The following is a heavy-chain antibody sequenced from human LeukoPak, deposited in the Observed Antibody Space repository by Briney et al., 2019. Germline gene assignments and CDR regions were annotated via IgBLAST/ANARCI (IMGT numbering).Heavy chain of an antibody. D-gene: IGHD3-10*01. CDR2: IYYTGIG. J-gene: IGHJ4*02. V-gene: IGHV4-59*01. CDR1: GGSISSNY. CDR3: ARCFVDGSHYYYDDY. Sequence: PSGTLSLTCAVSGGSISSNYWYWIRHSPQKGLGCGWLIYYTGIGNYNPPPQSRVDISVATSKNPFSLKLSPVTAADTAVYYCARCFVDGSHYYYDDYWGQGTLVTVSS.